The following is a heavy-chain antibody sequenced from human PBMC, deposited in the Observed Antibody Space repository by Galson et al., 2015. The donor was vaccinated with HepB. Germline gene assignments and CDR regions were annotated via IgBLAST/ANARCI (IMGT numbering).Heavy chain of an antibody. J-gene: IGHJ3*02. D-gene: IGHD1-26*01. Sequence: SVKVSCKASGDTFSSYAISWVRQAPGQGLEWMGGIIPIFGTANYAQKFQGRVTITADESTSTAYMELSSLRSEDTAVYYCARELVGAPLISDIWGQGTMVTVSS. CDR1: GDTFSSYA. V-gene: IGHV1-69*13. CDR2: IIPIFGTA. CDR3: ARELVGAPLISDI.